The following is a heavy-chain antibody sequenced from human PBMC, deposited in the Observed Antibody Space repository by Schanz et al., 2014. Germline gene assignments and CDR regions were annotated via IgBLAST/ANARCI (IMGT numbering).Heavy chain of an antibody. J-gene: IGHJ4*02. V-gene: IGHV3-7*05. CDR3: ARAGYCTSVSCSLFVSDY. Sequence: VQLVESGGGVVQPGRSLRLSCTASGFTFSSDWMSWVRQAPGKGLEWVANIKEDGSVKDYVDSVKGRFTISRDSAENSLYLQMNSLRAEDTAVYYCARAGYCTSVSCSLFVSDYWGQGTLVTVSS. CDR2: IKEDGSVK. D-gene: IGHD2-2*03. CDR1: GFTFSSDW.